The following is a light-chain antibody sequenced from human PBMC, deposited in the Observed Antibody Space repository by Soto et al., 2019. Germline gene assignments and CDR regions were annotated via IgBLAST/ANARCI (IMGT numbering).Light chain of an antibody. CDR2: EVT. V-gene: IGLV2-8*01. Sequence: QSALTQPPSASGSPGQSVTISCTGTSSDVGAYIYVSWYQQHPGKAPKLMIYEVTKRPSGVPDRFSGSKSGNTASLTVSGLQVEDEADYYCSIYAGGKKVRFGGGTKVTVL. J-gene: IGLJ3*02. CDR3: SIYAGGKKVR. CDR1: SSDVGAYIY.